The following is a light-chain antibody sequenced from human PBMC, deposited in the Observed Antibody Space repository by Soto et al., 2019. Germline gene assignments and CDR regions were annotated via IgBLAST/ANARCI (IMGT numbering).Light chain of an antibody. CDR2: GNS. J-gene: IGLJ3*02. Sequence: QSVLMQPPSLSGAPGQRGTISCTGSSSNIGANYVVHWYQQLPGTAPKLLIYGNSNRPSGVPDRFSGSKSGTSASLAITGLQAEDEADYYCQSYDSSLSGRVFGGGTKLTVL. CDR3: QSYDSSLSGRV. V-gene: IGLV1-40*01. CDR1: SSNIGANYV.